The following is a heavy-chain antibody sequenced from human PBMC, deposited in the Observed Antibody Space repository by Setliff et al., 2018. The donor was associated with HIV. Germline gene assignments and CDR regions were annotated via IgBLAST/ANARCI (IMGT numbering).Heavy chain of an antibody. CDR1: GGSLNNYY. V-gene: IGHV4-59*01. D-gene: IGHD3-10*01. CDR2: IYENDYT. J-gene: IGHJ4*02. CDR3: ARAQMHRGVVAWSLYYFDY. Sequence: LSLTCIVSGGSLNNYYWNWVRQTPGKGLEWIGYIYENDYTHYTVSLRSRVTISMDTSKNQFSLTLRSVTAADRAIYYCARAQMHRGVVAWSLYYFDYWGQGALVTVSS.